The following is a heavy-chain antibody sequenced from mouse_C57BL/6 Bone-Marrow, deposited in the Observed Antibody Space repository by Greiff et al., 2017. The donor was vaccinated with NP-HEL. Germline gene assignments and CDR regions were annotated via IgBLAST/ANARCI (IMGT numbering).Heavy chain of an antibody. Sequence: QVQLQQPGAELVKPGASVKLSCKASGYTFTSYWMHWVKQRPGQGLEWIGMINPNSGSTNYNEKFKSKATLTADKSSSTAYMQLSSLTSEDSAVYYCASYYYGSPLMDFWGPETSVTVSS. CDR2: INPNSGST. V-gene: IGHV1-64*01. CDR1: GYTFTSYW. CDR3: ASYYYGSPLMDF. J-gene: IGHJ4*01. D-gene: IGHD1-1*01.